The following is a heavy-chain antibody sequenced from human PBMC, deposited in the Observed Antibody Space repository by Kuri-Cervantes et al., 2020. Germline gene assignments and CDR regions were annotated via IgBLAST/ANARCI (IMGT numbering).Heavy chain of an antibody. D-gene: IGHD4/OR15-4a*01. J-gene: IGHJ6*02. CDR1: GFIFDDYA. CDR3: SREGVLSGYYYGLDV. Sequence: SLKISCGASGFIFDDYAIHWVRRAPGKGLECVSGISWNGGSVAYADSVKCRFTISRDNSKNTLYLQMNSLRAEDTAVYYCSREGVLSGYYYGLDVWGQGTTVTVSS. V-gene: IGHV3-9*01. CDR2: ISWNGGSV.